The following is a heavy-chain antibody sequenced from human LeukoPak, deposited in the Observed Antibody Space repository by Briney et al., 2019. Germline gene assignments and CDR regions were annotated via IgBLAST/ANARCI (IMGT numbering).Heavy chain of an antibody. Sequence: GGSLRLSCAASGFTFSSYAMHWVRQAPGKGLEWVAVISYDGSNKYYADSVKGRFTISRDNSKNTLYLQMNSLRAEDTAVYYCARDQQWELAYYFDYWGQGTLVTVSS. J-gene: IGHJ4*02. CDR2: ISYDGSNK. CDR3: ARDQQWELAYYFDY. D-gene: IGHD1-26*01. V-gene: IGHV3-30*04. CDR1: GFTFSSYA.